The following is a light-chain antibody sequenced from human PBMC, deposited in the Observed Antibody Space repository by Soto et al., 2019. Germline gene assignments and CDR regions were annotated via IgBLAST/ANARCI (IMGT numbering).Light chain of an antibody. J-gene: IGKJ1*01. CDR2: KAS. CDR1: HTISRW. CDR3: QGNNPMS. V-gene: IGKV1-5*03. Sequence: QMSQSASTLSASIGARVTIPCRASHTISRWSDWYQQRPGKAPKLLSSKASHLESGVPSSFSGSGTGTEFTLTSSDLQPDEVATYYYQGNNPMSFGQGTNVDIK.